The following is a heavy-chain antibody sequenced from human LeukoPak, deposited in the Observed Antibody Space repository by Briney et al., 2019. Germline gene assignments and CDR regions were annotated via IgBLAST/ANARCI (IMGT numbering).Heavy chain of an antibody. CDR2: IYHSGST. J-gene: IGHJ4*02. V-gene: IGHV4-4*02. CDR3: ARVPSSGWLDY. Sequence: SETLSLTCAVSGGSISSSNWWSWVRQPPGKGLEWIGEIYHSGSTNYNPSLKSRVTISVDKSKNQFSPKLSSVNAAATAVYYCARVPSSGWLDYWGQGTLVTVSS. CDR1: GGSISSSNW. D-gene: IGHD6-19*01.